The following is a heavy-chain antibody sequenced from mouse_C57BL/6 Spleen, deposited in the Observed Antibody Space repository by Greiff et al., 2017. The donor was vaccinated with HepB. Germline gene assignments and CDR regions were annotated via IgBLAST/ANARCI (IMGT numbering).Heavy chain of an antibody. CDR3: TRKSNYPHWYFDV. CDR1: GFTFSDAW. Sequence: EVQLQESGGGLVQPGGSMKLSCAASGFTFSDAWMDWVRQSPEKGLEWVAEIRNKANNHATYYAESVKGRFTISRDDSKSSVYLQMNSLRAEDTGIYYCTRKSNYPHWYFDVWGTGTTVTVSS. J-gene: IGHJ1*03. V-gene: IGHV6-6*01. D-gene: IGHD2-5*01. CDR2: IRNKANNHAT.